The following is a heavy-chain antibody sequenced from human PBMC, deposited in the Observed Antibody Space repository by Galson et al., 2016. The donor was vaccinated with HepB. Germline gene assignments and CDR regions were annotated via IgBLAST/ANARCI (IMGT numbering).Heavy chain of an antibody. Sequence: SLRLSCAASGFTFSNFAMHWVRQAPGKGLEWVAVIWYDGTSKYYVGSVKGRFTISRDNSKNTLNLQMNSLRAEDTAVYYCAKVATPNRNYENWFDSWGQGTLVTVSS. CDR2: IWYDGTSK. V-gene: IGHV3-33*06. CDR1: GFTFSNFA. J-gene: IGHJ5*01. CDR3: AKVATPNRNYENWFDS. D-gene: IGHD4-11*01.